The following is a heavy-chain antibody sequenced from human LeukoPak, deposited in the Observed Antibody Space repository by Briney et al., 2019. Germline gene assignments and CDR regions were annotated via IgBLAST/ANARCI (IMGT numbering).Heavy chain of an antibody. CDR3: ARGGDSGYDF. CDR1: GGSFSGYY. V-gene: IGHV4-34*01. Sequence: RASETLSLTCAVYGGSFSGYYWSWIRQPPGKGLEWIGEINHSGSTNYNPSLKSRVTLSVDTSKNQFSLKLSSVTAADTAVYYCARGGDSGYDFGGQGTLVTASS. J-gene: IGHJ4*02. CDR2: INHSGST. D-gene: IGHD5-12*01.